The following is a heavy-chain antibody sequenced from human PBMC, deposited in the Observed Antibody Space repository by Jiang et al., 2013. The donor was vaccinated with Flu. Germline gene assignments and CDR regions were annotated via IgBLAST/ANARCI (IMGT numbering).Heavy chain of an antibody. V-gene: IGHV4-39*01. J-gene: IGHJ5*02. CDR1: GGSISSSSYY. CDR3: ARLGSSTSFMGLRAGSWFDP. CDR2: SIIVGAP. D-gene: IGHD2-2*01. Sequence: TLSLTCTVSGGSISSSSYYWGVDPPAPTGRGWSGLGVSIIVGAPTTTVPPTSRVTISVDTSKNQFSLKLSSVTAADTAVYYCARLGSSTSFMGLRAGSWFDPWGQGTLVTVSS.